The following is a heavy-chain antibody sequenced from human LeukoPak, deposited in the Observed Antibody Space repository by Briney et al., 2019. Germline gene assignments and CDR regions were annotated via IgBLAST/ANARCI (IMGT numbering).Heavy chain of an antibody. V-gene: IGHV4-39*07. J-gene: IGHJ3*02. D-gene: IGHD2-2*01. CDR1: GGSISSSSYY. CDR3: ARVPLASTVIVVVPAAHDAFDI. Sequence: PSETLSLTCTVSGGSISSSSYYWGWIRQPPGKGLEWIGSIYYSGSTYYNPSLKSRVTMSADTSKNQFSLKLSSVTAADTAVYYCARVPLASTVIVVVPAAHDAFDIWGQGTMVTVSS. CDR2: IYYSGST.